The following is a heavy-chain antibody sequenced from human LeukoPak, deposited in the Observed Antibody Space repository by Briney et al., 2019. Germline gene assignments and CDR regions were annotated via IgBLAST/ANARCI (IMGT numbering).Heavy chain of an antibody. CDR2: IYYSGST. D-gene: IGHD2-15*01. J-gene: IGHJ4*02. V-gene: IGHV4-39*07. Sequence: SETLSLTCTVSGGSISSSSYYWGWIRQPPGKGLEWIGSIYYSGSTYYNPSLKSRVTISVDTSKNQFSLKLSSVTAADTAVYYCARGVVVVAATLQYYFDYWGQGTLVTVSS. CDR1: GGSISSSSYY. CDR3: ARGVVVVAATLQYYFDY.